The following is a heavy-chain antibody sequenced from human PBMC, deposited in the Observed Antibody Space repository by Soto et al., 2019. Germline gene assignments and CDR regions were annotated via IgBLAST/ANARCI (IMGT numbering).Heavy chain of an antibody. D-gene: IGHD6-6*01. Sequence: GXSVKVSWNASGYTFASYDINWVRQATVQGLEWMGWMNPNSGNTGYAQKFQGRVTMTRNTSISTAYMELSSLRSEDTAVYYCARGKVEGIAARPVDYWGQGTLVTVSS. J-gene: IGHJ4*02. CDR2: MNPNSGNT. CDR1: GYTFASYD. V-gene: IGHV1-8*01. CDR3: ARGKVEGIAARPVDY.